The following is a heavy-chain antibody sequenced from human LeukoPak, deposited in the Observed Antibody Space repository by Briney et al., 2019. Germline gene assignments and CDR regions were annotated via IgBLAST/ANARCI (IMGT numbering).Heavy chain of an antibody. J-gene: IGHJ4*02. CDR2: TYYRSKWNN. CDR1: GDSVSSNSAT. Sequence: SQTLSLTCAISGDSVSSNSATWNWIRQCPSRGLEWLGRTYYRSKWNNDYAVSVESRITINPDISKNQFSLQMNSVTPEDTAVYYCARDLSGRAWEGFDYWGQGTLVTVSS. V-gene: IGHV6-1*01. D-gene: IGHD6-25*01. CDR3: ARDLSGRAWEGFDY.